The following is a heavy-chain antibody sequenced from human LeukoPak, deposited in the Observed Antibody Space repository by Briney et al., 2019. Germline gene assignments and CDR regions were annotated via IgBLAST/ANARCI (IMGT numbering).Heavy chain of an antibody. Sequence: SETLSLTCAVYGGSFSGYYWSWIRQPPGKGLEWIGEINHSGSTNYNPSLKSRVTISVDTSKNQFSLKLSSVTAADTAVYYCARTNSYGSGSSYWGQGTLVTVSS. D-gene: IGHD3-10*01. CDR3: ARTNSYGSGSSY. V-gene: IGHV4-34*01. CDR1: GGSFSGYY. J-gene: IGHJ4*02. CDR2: INHSGST.